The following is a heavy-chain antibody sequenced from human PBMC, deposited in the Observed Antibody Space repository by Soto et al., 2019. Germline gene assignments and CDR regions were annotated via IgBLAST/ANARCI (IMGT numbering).Heavy chain of an antibody. V-gene: IGHV1-3*01. CDR1: GYTFTNYA. D-gene: IGHD6-25*01. J-gene: IGHJ6*02. CDR3: ARDEGLAARYYYYNPMDV. CDR2: INAGNGNT. Sequence: QVHLVQSGAEVKKPGASVKVSCKASGYTFTNYAIHWVRQAPGQRLEWMGWINAGNGNTKYSQNFQGRLTITRDTSASTGYMDLSSLGSEDTAIYYCARDEGLAARYYYYNPMDVWGQGTTVSVSS.